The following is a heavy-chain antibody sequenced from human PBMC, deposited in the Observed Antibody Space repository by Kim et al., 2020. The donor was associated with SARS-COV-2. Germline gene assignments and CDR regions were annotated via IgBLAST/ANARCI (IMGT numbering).Heavy chain of an antibody. CDR3: ATIEYDFWSADPEGY. CDR1: GYSFTSYW. Sequence: GESLKISCKGSGYSFTSYWISWVRQMPGKGLEWMGRIDPSDSYTNYSPSFQGHVTISADKSISTAYLQWSSLKASDTAMYYCATIEYDFWSADPEGYWGQGTLVTVSS. J-gene: IGHJ4*02. V-gene: IGHV5-10-1*01. CDR2: IDPSDSYT. D-gene: IGHD3-3*01.